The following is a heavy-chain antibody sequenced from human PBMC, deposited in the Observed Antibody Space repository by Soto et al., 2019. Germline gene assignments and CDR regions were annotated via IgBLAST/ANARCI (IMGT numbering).Heavy chain of an antibody. CDR3: AKGTMSVAGYFYYFDY. J-gene: IGHJ4*02. CDR2: ISHDGSNK. D-gene: IGHD6-19*01. Sequence: QVHLVESGGGVVQPGRSLRLSCAASGFSFLSFGMHWVRQAPGKGLEWVAVISHDGSNKYYADSVQGRFTISRDNSENTLYLQVTSLRAEDTGVYYSAKGTMSVAGYFYYFDYWGQGTLVTVSS. CDR1: GFSFLSFG. V-gene: IGHV3-30*18.